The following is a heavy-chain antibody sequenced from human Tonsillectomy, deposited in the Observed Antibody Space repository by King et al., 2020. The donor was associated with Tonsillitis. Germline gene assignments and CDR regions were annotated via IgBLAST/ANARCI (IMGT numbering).Heavy chain of an antibody. J-gene: IGHJ4*02. V-gene: IGHV4-31*03. D-gene: IGHD3-22*01. CDR1: GGSISSGGYY. CDR3: SGATGYTYYYDSSGYYIDY. Sequence: VQLQESGPGLVKPSQTLSLTCTVSGGSISSGGYYWSWIRQHPGKGLEWIGYIYYSGSTYYNPSLKSRVTISVDTSKNQFSLKLSSVTAADTAVYYCSGATGYTYYYDSSGYYIDYWGQGTLVTVSS. CDR2: IYYSGST.